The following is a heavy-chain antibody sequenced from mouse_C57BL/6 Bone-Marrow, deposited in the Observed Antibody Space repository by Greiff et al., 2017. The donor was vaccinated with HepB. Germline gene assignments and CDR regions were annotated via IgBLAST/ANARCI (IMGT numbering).Heavy chain of an antibody. CDR2: IDPSDSYT. CDR3: AKSASDGYSIDY. CDR1: GYTFTSYW. V-gene: IGHV1-69*01. Sequence: VQLQQPGAELVMPGASVKLSCKASGYTFTSYWMHWVKQRPGQGLEWIGEIDPSDSYTNYNQKFKGKSTLTVAKSSSTAYMQLSILTSEDSAVYYCAKSASDGYSIDYWGQGTTLTVSS. J-gene: IGHJ2*01. D-gene: IGHD2-3*01.